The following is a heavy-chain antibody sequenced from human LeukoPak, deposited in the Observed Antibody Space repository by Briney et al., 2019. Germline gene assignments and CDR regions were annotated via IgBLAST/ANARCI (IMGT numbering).Heavy chain of an antibody. CDR2: INPSGGST. V-gene: IGHV1-46*03. D-gene: IGHD3-10*01. CDR3: AVGGSGSHTSELDP. Sequence: PGASVKVSCKASGYTFTNYHMHWVRQAPGQGLEWMGIINPSGGSTTYAQKFQGRVTITADESTSTAYMELSSLRSEDTAVYYCAVGGSGSHTSELDPWGQGTLVTVSS. J-gene: IGHJ5*02. CDR1: GYTFTNYH.